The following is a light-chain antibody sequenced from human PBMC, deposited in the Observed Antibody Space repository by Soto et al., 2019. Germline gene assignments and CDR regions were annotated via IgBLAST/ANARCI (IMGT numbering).Light chain of an antibody. J-gene: IGKJ1*01. Sequence: EIVLTQSPGTLSLSPGERATLSCRASQSVSSTYLAWYQQKPGQPPRLLIYGASNRATDIPDRFSGSGSGSDFTLTISRLEPEDFAVYYCQQYGSPSWTFGQGTKVEIK. CDR1: QSVSSTY. CDR3: QQYGSPSWT. CDR2: GAS. V-gene: IGKV3-20*01.